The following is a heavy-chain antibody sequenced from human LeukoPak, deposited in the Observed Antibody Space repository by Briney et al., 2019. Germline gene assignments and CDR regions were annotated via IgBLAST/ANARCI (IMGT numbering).Heavy chain of an antibody. Sequence: GASVKVSCKVSGYTLTELSMHWVRQAPGKGLEWMGGFDPEDVDTIYAQKFQGRVTLTRDASTTTVYMELSSLRSEDTAVYYCARSLAARPSAYYFYMDVWGKGTTVTVSS. J-gene: IGHJ6*03. CDR2: FDPEDVDT. CDR3: ARSLAARPSAYYFYMDV. V-gene: IGHV1-24*01. CDR1: GYTLTELS. D-gene: IGHD6-6*01.